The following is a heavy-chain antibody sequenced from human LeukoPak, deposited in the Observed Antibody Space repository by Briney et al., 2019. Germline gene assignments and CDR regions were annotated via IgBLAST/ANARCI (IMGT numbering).Heavy chain of an antibody. CDR3: ARDLYYGSGSYYNWFDP. J-gene: IGHJ5*02. V-gene: IGHV4-59*01. Sequence: KSSETLSLTCTVSGGSISSYYWSWIRQPPGKGLEWIGYIYYSGSTNYNPSLKSRVTISVDTSKNQFSLKLSSVTAADTAVYCCARDLYYGSGSYYNWFDPWGQGTLVTVSS. CDR2: IYYSGST. CDR1: GGSISSYY. D-gene: IGHD3-10*01.